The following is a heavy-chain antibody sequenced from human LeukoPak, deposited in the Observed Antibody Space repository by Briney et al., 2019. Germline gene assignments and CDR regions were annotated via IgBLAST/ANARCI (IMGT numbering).Heavy chain of an antibody. CDR2: IFHGGYS. CDR1: GYSISSGYY. V-gene: IGHV4-38-2*02. Sequence: SETLSLTCTVSGYSISSGYYWGWIRQPPGKGLEWIAYIFHGGYSNSNPSLKSRVTTSVDTSKSQFSLNLTSVTAADTAIYYCARGYSSSWDNYFDSWGQGTLVTVSS. D-gene: IGHD6-13*01. J-gene: IGHJ4*02. CDR3: ARGYSSSWDNYFDS.